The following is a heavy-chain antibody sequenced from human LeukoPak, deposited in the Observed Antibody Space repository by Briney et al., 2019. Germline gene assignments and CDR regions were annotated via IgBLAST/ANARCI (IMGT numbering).Heavy chain of an antibody. Sequence: GGSLRLSCAASGFTFSSYAMTWVRQAPGKGLEWVSSISVNGGTTYYADSVKGRFTISRDSSKNTLYLQMNSLRAEDTAVYYCVKGSTVTTFLFDYWGQGTLVTVSS. D-gene: IGHD4-17*01. CDR2: ISVNGGTT. V-gene: IGHV3-23*01. CDR3: VKGSTVTTFLFDY. J-gene: IGHJ4*02. CDR1: GFTFSSYA.